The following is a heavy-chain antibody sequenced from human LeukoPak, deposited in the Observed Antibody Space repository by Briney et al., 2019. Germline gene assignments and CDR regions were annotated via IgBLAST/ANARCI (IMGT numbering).Heavy chain of an antibody. D-gene: IGHD4-23*01. CDR3: ARDSPSTVVISDI. J-gene: IGHJ3*02. CDR2: ISAYNGNT. Sequence: ASVKVSCKASGYTFTNYSISWVRQAPGQGLEWMGWISAYNGNTNYAQNLQGRVTMTTDTSTSTAYMDLTSLRSDDTAVYYCARDSPSTVVISDIWGQGTMVTVSS. V-gene: IGHV1-18*01. CDR1: GYTFTNYS.